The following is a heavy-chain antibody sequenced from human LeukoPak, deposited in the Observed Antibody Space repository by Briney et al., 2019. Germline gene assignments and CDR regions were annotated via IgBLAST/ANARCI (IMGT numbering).Heavy chain of an antibody. D-gene: IGHD3-22*01. CDR3: AREVYYYDSSGYHDAFDI. J-gene: IGHJ3*02. CDR2: INHSGST. CDR1: GGSFSGYY. V-gene: IGHV4-34*01. Sequence: PSETLSLTCAVYGGSFSGYYWSWIRQPPGKGLEWIGEINHSGSTNYNPSLKSRVTISVDTSKNQFSLKLSSVTAADTAVYYCAREVYYYDSSGYHDAFDIWGQGTMVTVSS.